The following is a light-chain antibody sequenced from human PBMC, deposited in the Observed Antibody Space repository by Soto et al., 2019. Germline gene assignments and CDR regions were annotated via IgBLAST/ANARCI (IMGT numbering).Light chain of an antibody. CDR3: QQYYSTPIT. CDR1: QSVLYNSNNKNY. CDR2: WAS. J-gene: IGKJ5*01. Sequence: DIVMTQSPDSLAVSLGERATINCKSSQSVLYNSNNKNYVTWYQQKPGQPPKLLISWASTRESGVPDRFSGRGSGTDFTLTISGLQAEDVAVYYCQQYYSTPITFGQGTRLEIK. V-gene: IGKV4-1*01.